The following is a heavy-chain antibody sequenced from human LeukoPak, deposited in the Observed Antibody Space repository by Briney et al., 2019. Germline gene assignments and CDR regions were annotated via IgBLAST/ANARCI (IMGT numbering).Heavy chain of an antibody. Sequence: PGGSLRLSCVASGFTLSSYWVTWVRQAPGKGLEWVANIRQDGSDKYYMDSVKGRFTISRDNSKNTLYLQMNSLRAEDTAVYYCASLRSGPRYGMDVWGQGTTVTVSS. J-gene: IGHJ6*02. D-gene: IGHD3-3*01. CDR2: IRQDGSDK. CDR3: ASLRSGPRYGMDV. CDR1: GFTLSSYW. V-gene: IGHV3-7*01.